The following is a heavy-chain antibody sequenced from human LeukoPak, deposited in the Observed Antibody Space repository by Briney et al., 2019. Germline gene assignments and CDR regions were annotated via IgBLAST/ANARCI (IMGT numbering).Heavy chain of an antibody. CDR1: GGSISSYY. CDR3: AGLPYSSSWTY. CDR2: IYYSGST. D-gene: IGHD6-13*01. Sequence: PSETLSLTCTVSGGSISSYYWSWIRQPPGKGLEWIGYIYYSGSTNYNPSLKSRVTISVDTSKNQFSLKLSPVTAADTAVYYCAGLPYSSSWTYWGQGTLVTVSS. J-gene: IGHJ4*02. V-gene: IGHV4-59*08.